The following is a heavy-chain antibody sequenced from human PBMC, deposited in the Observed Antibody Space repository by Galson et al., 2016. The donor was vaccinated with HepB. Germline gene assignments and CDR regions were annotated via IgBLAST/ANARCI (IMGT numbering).Heavy chain of an antibody. V-gene: IGHV3-21*06. CDR2: ISSSSLYI. D-gene: IGHD3-10*01. J-gene: IGHJ4*02. CDR1: GFNFSTFT. Sequence: SLRLFCAASGFNFSTFTVNWVRQVPGKGLEWVSSISSSSLYIYYADSLRGRFTVSRDNSKNSLFLQMNSLGAEDTAIYYCARWSRGTGSSLDFWGQGTLVTVSS. CDR3: ARWSRGTGSSLDF.